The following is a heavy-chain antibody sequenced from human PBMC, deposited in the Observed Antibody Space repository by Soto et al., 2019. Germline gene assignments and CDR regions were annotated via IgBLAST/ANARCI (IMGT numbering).Heavy chain of an antibody. Sequence: EVQLVESGGGLVQPGGSLRLSCAASGFSFSYYGMNWVRQAPGKGLEWVSYISTSSSNIYYADSVKGRFTISRDNAENSLSLQMNSLRAADTAVYYCARETSTGNYYMDVWGKGTTVTVSS. CDR3: ARETSTGNYYMDV. V-gene: IGHV3-48*01. J-gene: IGHJ6*03. D-gene: IGHD2-2*01. CDR2: ISTSSSNI. CDR1: GFSFSYYG.